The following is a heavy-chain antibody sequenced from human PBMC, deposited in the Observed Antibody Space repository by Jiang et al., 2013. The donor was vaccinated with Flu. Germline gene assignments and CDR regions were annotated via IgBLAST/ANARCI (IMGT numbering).Heavy chain of an antibody. Sequence: VQLVESGGGVVQPGRSLRLSCAASGFTFSSYAMHWVRQAPGKGLEWVAVISYDGSNKYYADSVKGRFTISRDNSKNTLYLQMNSLRAEDTAVYYCARDGAARPEGSAFDIWG. CDR2: ISYDGSNK. J-gene: IGHJ3*02. CDR3: ARDGAARPEGSAFDI. D-gene: IGHD6-6*01. CDR1: GFTFSSYA. V-gene: IGHV3-30-3*01.